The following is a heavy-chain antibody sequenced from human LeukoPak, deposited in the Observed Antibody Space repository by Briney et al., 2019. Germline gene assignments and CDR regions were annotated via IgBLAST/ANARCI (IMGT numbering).Heavy chain of an antibody. CDR3: TTSGGTTTRFVDY. Sequence: GGSLRLSCAASGFTFSNAWMSWVRQAPGKGLEWVGRIISKVDGGTAGYAAPVKGRFTISRDDSKNTVYLQMNSLETEDTAVYYCTTSGGTTTRFVDYWGQGNLVSVSS. CDR1: GFTFSNAW. D-gene: IGHD2/OR15-2a*01. J-gene: IGHJ4*02. V-gene: IGHV3-15*01. CDR2: IISKVDGGTA.